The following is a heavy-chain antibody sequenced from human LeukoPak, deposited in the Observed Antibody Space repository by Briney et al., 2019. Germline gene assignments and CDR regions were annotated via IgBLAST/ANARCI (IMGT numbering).Heavy chain of an antibody. D-gene: IGHD7-27*01. J-gene: IGHJ6*02. CDR2: INPNSGGT. CDR1: GYTFTGYY. V-gene: IGHV1-2*02. CDR3: ARQFGPLTGARTYYYGMDV. Sequence: ASVKVSCKASGYTFTGYYMHWVRQAPGQGLEWMGWINPNSGGTNYAQKFQGRVTMTRDTSISTAYMELSRLRSDDTAVYYCARQFGPLTGARTYYYGMDVWGQGTTVTVSS.